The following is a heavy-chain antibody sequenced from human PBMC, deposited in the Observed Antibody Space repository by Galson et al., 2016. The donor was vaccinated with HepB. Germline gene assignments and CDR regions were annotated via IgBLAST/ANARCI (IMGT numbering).Heavy chain of an antibody. D-gene: IGHD1-14*01. CDR1: GFTFRTYA. Sequence: SLRLSCAASGFTFRTYAMSWVRQAPGKGLEWVSHISGNGRSTYYTDSMKGRFTISRDNSKNILYLQMNSLRAEDTAVYFCAKSQGWAGDFDSWGQGTLVTVSP. CDR2: ISGNGRST. CDR3: AKSQGWAGDFDS. J-gene: IGHJ5*01. V-gene: IGHV3-23*01.